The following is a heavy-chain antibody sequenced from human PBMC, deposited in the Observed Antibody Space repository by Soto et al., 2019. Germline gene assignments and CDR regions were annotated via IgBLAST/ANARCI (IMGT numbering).Heavy chain of an antibody. CDR2: IYYSGST. J-gene: IGHJ2*01. V-gene: IGHV4-39*01. D-gene: IGHD7-27*01. CDR1: GGSISSSSYY. CDR3: ASLELGIVNWYFDL. Sequence: SETLSLTCTVSGGSISSSSYYWGWIRQPPGKGLEWIGSIYYSGSTYYNPSLKSRVTISVDTSKNQFSLKLSSVTAADTAVYYCASLELGIVNWYFDLWGRGTLVTVSS.